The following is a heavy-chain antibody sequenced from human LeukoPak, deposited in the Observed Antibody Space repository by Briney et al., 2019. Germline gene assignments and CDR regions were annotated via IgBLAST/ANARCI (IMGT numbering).Heavy chain of an antibody. J-gene: IGHJ4*02. CDR2: IYYTGST. CDR3: ARLSVGGYSYGTIRKTFDY. V-gene: IGHV4-31*03. CDR1: GGSISSGGYY. D-gene: IGHD5-18*01. Sequence: KSSETLSLTCTVSGGSISSGGYYWSWIRQHPGKVLEWIGYIYYTGSTYYNPSLKSRVTISVDTSKNQFSLKLSSVTAADTAVYYCARLSVGGYSYGTIRKTFDYWGQGTLVTVSS.